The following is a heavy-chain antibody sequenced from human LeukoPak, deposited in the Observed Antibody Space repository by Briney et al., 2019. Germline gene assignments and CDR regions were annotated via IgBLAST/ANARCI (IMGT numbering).Heavy chain of an antibody. CDR2: IYYSGST. Sequence: SETLSLTCTVSGGSISSYYWSWIRQPPGKGLEWIGYIYYSGSTNYNPSLKSRVTISVDTSKNQFSLKLSSVTAADTAVYYCLMVRRDSPNPYYYYYYYMDVWGKGTTVTVSS. D-gene: IGHD3-10*01. V-gene: IGHV4-59*12. CDR1: GGSISSYY. J-gene: IGHJ6*03. CDR3: LMVRRDSPNPYYYYYYYMDV.